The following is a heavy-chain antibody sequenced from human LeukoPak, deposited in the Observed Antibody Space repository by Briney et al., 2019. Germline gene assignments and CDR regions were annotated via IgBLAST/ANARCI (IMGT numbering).Heavy chain of an antibody. D-gene: IGHD4-23*01. CDR3: ARDYGGLLDY. Sequence: ASVKVSCKASCYTFTSYGISWVRQAPGQGLEWMGGIIPIFGTANYAQKFQGRVTITTDESTSTAYMELSSLRSEDTAVYCCARDYGGLLDYWGQGTLVTVSS. CDR2: IIPIFGTA. J-gene: IGHJ4*02. CDR1: CYTFTSYG. V-gene: IGHV1-69*05.